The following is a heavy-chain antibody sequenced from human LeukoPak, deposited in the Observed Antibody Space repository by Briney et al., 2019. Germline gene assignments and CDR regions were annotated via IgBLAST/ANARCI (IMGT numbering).Heavy chain of an antibody. V-gene: IGHV4-61*02. Sequence: PSETLSVTCTVSGGSISSGSYYWSWIRQPAGKGLEWIGRIYTSGSTNYNPPLKSRVTISVDTSKNQFSLKLSSVTAADTAVYYCAREGGGLRSKTTFDYWGQGTLVTVSS. CDR3: AREGGGLRSKTTFDY. D-gene: IGHD1/OR15-1a*01. CDR2: IYTSGST. CDR1: GGSISSGSYY. J-gene: IGHJ4*02.